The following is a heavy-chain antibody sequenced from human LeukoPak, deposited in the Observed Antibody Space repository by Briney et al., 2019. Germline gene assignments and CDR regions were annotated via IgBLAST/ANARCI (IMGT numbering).Heavy chain of an antibody. J-gene: IGHJ3*02. V-gene: IGHV3-30-3*01. CDR2: ISYDGSNK. D-gene: IGHD2-2*01. CDR3: ARAGRIVVVPAAPPDAFDI. Sequence: GGSLRLSCAASGFTFSSYAMHWVRQAPGKGLEWVAVISYDGSNKYYADSVKGRFTISRDNSKNTLYLQMNSLRAEDTAVYYCARAGRIVVVPAAPPDAFDIWGQGTMVTVSS. CDR1: GFTFSSYA.